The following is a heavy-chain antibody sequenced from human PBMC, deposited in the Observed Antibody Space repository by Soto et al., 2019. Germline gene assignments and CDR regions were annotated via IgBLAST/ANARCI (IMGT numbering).Heavy chain of an antibody. CDR2: IIPIFGTA. CDR1: GGTFSSYA. D-gene: IGHD3-22*01. V-gene: IGHV1-69*13. J-gene: IGHJ4*02. Sequence: SVKVSCKASGGTFSSYAISWVRQAPGQGLEWMGGIIPIFGTANYAQKFQGRVTITADESTSTAYMELSSLRSEDTAVYYCASRDNYYDSSGYYPRFDYWGQGTLVTVSS. CDR3: ASRDNYYDSSGYYPRFDY.